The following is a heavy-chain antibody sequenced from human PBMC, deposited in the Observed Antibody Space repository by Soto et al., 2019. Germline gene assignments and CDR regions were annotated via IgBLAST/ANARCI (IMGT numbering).Heavy chain of an antibody. CDR1: GFPFTSSA. V-gene: IGHV1-58*01. D-gene: IGHD3-10*01. Sequence: VTVSCKDYGFPFTSSAVPRVRQARGQRLGWIGWIVVGRGNTNYAKKFQERVTITRDMSTSTACRELISLRSEDTAVYYCAADNRVAYYYGMDVWGQGTTVTVCS. J-gene: IGHJ6*02. CDR3: AADNRVAYYYGMDV. CDR2: IVVGRGNT.